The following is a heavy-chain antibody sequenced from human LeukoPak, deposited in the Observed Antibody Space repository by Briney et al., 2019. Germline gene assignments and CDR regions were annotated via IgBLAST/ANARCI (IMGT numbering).Heavy chain of an antibody. CDR3: ARDLGSYSSGWYMGFDY. D-gene: IGHD6-19*01. J-gene: IGHJ4*02. CDR2: IKQDGSEK. CDR1: GLTFSSYW. Sequence: GGSLRLSCAASGLTFSSYWMSWVRQAPGKGLEWVANIKQDGSEKYYVDSVKGRFTISRDNAKNSLHLQMNSLRAEDTAIYYCARDLGSYSSGWYMGFDYWGQGTLVTVSS. V-gene: IGHV3-7*01.